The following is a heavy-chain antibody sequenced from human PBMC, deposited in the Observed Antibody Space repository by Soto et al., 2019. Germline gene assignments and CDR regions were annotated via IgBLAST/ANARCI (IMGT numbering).Heavy chain of an antibody. CDR2: IWSDGSNK. CDR3: GRDQTGSYAYNWFDP. J-gene: IGHJ5*02. V-gene: IGHV3-33*01. CDR1: GFTFSNYA. Sequence: QVPLVESGGGVVQPGRSLSLSCAASGFTFSNYAIHWVRQAPGKGLEWVSVIWSDGSNKYYTDSVKGRFTISRDNSKTTVHLRMSSFRAEDTAVYYCGRDQTGSYAYNWFDPWGQGTLVTVSS. D-gene: IGHD1-26*01.